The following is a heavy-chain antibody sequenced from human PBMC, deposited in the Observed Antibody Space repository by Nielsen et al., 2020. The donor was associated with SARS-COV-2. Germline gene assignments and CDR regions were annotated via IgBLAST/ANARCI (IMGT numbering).Heavy chain of an antibody. Sequence: ASVKVSCKASGYSFTTYDLNWVRQATGQGLEWMGWMNPKSGYTVYAQKFQGRVTMTRNTSINTAYMELSSLRSEDTAVYYCARGLAVGATPINPWGQGTLVTVSS. CDR2: MNPKSGYT. CDR3: ARGLAVGATPINP. D-gene: IGHD2-15*01. CDR1: GYSFTTYD. V-gene: IGHV1-8*01. J-gene: IGHJ5*02.